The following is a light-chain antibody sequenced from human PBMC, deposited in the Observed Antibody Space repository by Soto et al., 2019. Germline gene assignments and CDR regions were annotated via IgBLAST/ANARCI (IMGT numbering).Light chain of an antibody. CDR2: DVN. CDR1: SSDVGGYNF. J-gene: IGLJ1*01. CDR3: SSYTRSSTHV. V-gene: IGLV2-14*03. Sequence: QSALTQPASVSGSPGQSITISCTGTSSDVGGYNFVSWYQQHPGKVPKLMIFDVNSRPSGVSDRFSGSKSGNTASLTISGLQAEDEGDDYCSSYTRSSTHVFGSGTKVTV.